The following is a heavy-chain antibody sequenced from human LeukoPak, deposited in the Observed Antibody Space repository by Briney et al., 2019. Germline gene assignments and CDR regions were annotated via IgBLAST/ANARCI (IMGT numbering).Heavy chain of an antibody. CDR1: GFTFSTYA. CDR3: AKDFNYDFWSGLGN. CDR2: ISYDGSIG. D-gene: IGHD3-3*01. V-gene: IGHV3-30*04. Sequence: PGRSLRLSCAVSGFTFSTYAMHWVRQAPGKGLEWVAFISYDGSIGYHADSVKGRFTISRDNSKNTLYLQMNSLRDDDRAVDYCAKDFNYDFWSGLGNWGQGTLVTVSS. J-gene: IGHJ4*02.